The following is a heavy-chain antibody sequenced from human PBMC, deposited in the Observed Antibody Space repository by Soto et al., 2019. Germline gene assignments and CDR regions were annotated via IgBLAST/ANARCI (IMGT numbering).Heavy chain of an antibody. CDR1: GFTSDDYA. V-gene: IGHV3-23*01. CDR2: ITGTGGNT. J-gene: IGHJ6*02. CDR3: ARIRGYWYGLDV. Sequence: GGSLRLSCAASGFTSDDYAMHWVRQAPGKGLEWVSAITGTGGNTYYVDSVKGRFTSSRDNSKNMLYLQMNSLRVEDTAVYYCARIRGYWYGLDVWGQGTTVTVSS.